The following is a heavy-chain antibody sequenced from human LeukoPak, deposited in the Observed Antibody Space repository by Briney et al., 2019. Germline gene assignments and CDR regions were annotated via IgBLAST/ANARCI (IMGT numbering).Heavy chain of an antibody. V-gene: IGHV3-30*18. CDR1: GFGISTSW. Sequence: PGGSLRLSCVVSGFGISTSWMTWVRQAPGKGLEWVAVISYDGSNKYYADSVKGRFTISRDNSKNTLYLQMNSLRAEDTAVYYCAKSQTPVVPAAMSGMDVWGKGTTVTVSS. J-gene: IGHJ6*04. CDR3: AKSQTPVVPAAMSGMDV. D-gene: IGHD2-2*01. CDR2: ISYDGSNK.